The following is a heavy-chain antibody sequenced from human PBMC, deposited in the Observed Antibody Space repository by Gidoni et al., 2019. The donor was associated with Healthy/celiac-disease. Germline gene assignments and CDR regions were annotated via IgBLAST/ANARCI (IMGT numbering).Heavy chain of an antibody. Sequence: QVQLVASAGGVVQTGRSWRLSCDASGFPFRSDGMHVDRQAPAKGLEWVAVIAYDGSNKYYADSVKGRFTISRDNSRNTLYLQMNSLGAEDTAVYYCAKSGNYDFWSGYSRPYYYGMDVWGQGTTVTVSS. CDR3: AKSGNYDFWSGYSRPYYYGMDV. V-gene: IGHV3-30*18. D-gene: IGHD3-3*01. CDR1: GFPFRSDG. J-gene: IGHJ6*02. CDR2: IAYDGSNK.